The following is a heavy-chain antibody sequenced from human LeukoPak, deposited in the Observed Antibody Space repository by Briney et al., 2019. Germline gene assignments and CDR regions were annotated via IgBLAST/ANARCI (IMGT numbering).Heavy chain of an antibody. Sequence: SETLTLTCTVSGGSINNYYWSWIRQPAGKGLEWIGRIYTSGSTNYNPSLKSRVTMSVDTSKNQFSLKLSSVTAADTAVYYCARDYNYYDSSGYYEPYWYFDLWGRGTLVTVSS. CDR1: GGSINNYY. CDR3: ARDYNYYDSSGYYEPYWYFDL. CDR2: IYTSGST. J-gene: IGHJ2*01. V-gene: IGHV4-4*07. D-gene: IGHD3-22*01.